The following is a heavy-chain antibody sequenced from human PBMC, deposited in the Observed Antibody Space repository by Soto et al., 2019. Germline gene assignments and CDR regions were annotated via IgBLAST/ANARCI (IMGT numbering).Heavy chain of an antibody. J-gene: IGHJ6*04. V-gene: IGHV1-69*01. Sequence: QVQLVQSGAEVKKPGSSVKVSCKASGGTFSSYAISWVRQAPGQGLEWMGGVIPIFGTANYAQKFQGRVTITADEATSTAYSDVSSLSPEDTAVYYCARGYCSGGSGYRYYYYYYGMDVWGEGTTVTVSA. CDR2: VIPIFGTA. CDR3: ARGYCSGGSGYRYYYYYYGMDV. D-gene: IGHD2-15*01. CDR1: GGTFSSYA.